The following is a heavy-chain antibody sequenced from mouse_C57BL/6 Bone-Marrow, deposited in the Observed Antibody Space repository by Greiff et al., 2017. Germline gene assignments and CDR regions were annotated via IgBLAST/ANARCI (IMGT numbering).Heavy chain of an antibody. CDR3: AREGESTMINYYAMDY. CDR1: GFTFSSYA. CDR2: ISDGGSYT. Sequence: EVMLVESGGGLVKPGGSLKLSCAASGFTFSSYAMSWVRQTPEKRLEWVATISDGGSYTYYPDNVKGRFPISRDNAKNNLYLQMSHLKSEDTAMYYCAREGESTMINYYAMDYWGQGASVTVSS. J-gene: IGHJ4*01. V-gene: IGHV5-4*01. D-gene: IGHD2-4*01.